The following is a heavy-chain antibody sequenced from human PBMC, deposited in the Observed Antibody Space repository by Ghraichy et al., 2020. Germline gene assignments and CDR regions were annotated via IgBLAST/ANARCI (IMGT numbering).Heavy chain of an antibody. V-gene: IGHV4-59*01. CDR1: GGSISSYY. J-gene: IGHJ4*02. D-gene: IGHD5-18*01. CDR2: IYYSGYT. Sequence: SETLSLTCTVSGGSISSYYWSWIRQPPGKGLEWIGYIYYSGYTSNNPSLKSRVTISVDTSKNQVSLKLSSVTAADTAVYYCARSNGYSYGIYFFDYWGQGTLVTVSS. CDR3: ARSNGYSYGIYFFDY.